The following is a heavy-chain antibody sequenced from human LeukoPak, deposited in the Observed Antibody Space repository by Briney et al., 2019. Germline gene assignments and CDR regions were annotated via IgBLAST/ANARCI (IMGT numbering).Heavy chain of an antibody. CDR3: ASGSYYDTRIDS. Sequence: GGSLRLSCAVSDFTVSDTYFTWVRQAPGKGLEWVSIIYSGDYTYYADSVKGRFTISRDESTNTLYLQMNSLRADDTAVYYCASGSYYDTRIDSWGQGALLTVSS. CDR2: IYSGDYT. V-gene: IGHV3-53*01. J-gene: IGHJ4*02. D-gene: IGHD1-26*01. CDR1: DFTVSDTY.